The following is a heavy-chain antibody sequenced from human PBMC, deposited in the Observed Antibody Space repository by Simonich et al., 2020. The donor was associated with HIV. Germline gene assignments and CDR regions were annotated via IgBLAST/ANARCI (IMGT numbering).Heavy chain of an antibody. V-gene: IGHV4-34*01. CDR1: GGSFSGDY. J-gene: IGHJ4*02. CDR3: ARGFYQRLYYFDY. CDR2: INHSGST. D-gene: IGHD2-2*01. Sequence: QVQLQQWGAGLLKPSEPLSLTCAVYGGSFSGDYWSWIHQPPGKGLEWIGEINHSGSTNYNPSLKSRFTISVDTSKNQFSLKLSSVTAADTAVYYCARGFYQRLYYFDYWGQGTLVTVSS.